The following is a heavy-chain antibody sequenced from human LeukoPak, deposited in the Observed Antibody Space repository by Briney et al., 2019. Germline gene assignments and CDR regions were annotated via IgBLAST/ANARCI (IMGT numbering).Heavy chain of an antibody. CDR1: GGTFSSYA. J-gene: IGHJ5*02. D-gene: IGHD2-2*02. Sequence: SVKVSCKASGGTFSSYAISWVRQAPGQGLEWMGGIIPIFGTANYAQKFQGGVTITTDESTSTAYMELSSLRSEDTAVYYCARVGCSSTSCYKWFDPWGQGTLVTVSS. CDR2: IIPIFGTA. V-gene: IGHV1-69*05. CDR3: ARVGCSSTSCYKWFDP.